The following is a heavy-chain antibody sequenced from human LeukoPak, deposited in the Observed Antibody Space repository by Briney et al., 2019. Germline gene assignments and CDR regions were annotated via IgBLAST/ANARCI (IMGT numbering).Heavy chain of an antibody. D-gene: IGHD3-22*01. V-gene: IGHV4-30-4*01. CDR2: MDYSGST. CDR3: ARPYYYDSRIDP. Sequence: KTSQTLSLTCTDPGGSISSGDYYWSWISQPPGRGREWIAYMDYSGSTYYNTSLKSRVTMSADTSKNQLSLKLSSVTAADTAVYYCARPYYYDSRIDPWGQGILVTVSS. J-gene: IGHJ5*02. CDR1: GGSISSGDYY.